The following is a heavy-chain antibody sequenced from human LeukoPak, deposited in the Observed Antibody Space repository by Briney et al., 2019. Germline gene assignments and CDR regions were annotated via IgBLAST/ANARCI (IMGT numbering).Heavy chain of an antibody. CDR2: ISYDGSNK. Sequence: GGSLRLSCAASGFNTYGMHWVRQGPGKGLEWVAVISYDGSNKWYADSVKGRFTISRDSSKNTLFLHMNTLRAEDTAIYYCAKDRTVGASYWYFDLWGRGTLVTVSS. CDR3: AKDRTVGASYWYFDL. V-gene: IGHV3-30*18. CDR1: GFNTYG. J-gene: IGHJ2*01. D-gene: IGHD1-26*01.